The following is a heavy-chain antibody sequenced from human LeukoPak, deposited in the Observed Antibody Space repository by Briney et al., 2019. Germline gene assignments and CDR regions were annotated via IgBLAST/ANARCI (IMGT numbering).Heavy chain of an antibody. V-gene: IGHV1-69*05. CDR3: ARDVHGDYGSGWFDP. D-gene: IGHD4-17*01. CDR1: GGTFNNSA. Sequence: ASAKVSCKTSGGTFNNSAISWVRQAPGQGLEWLGGIMPLFGTAGYAQKFQGRVTIIKDESTRTVYLELTSLTSDDTAVYYCARDVHGDYGSGWFDPWGQGTLVSVSS. CDR2: IMPLFGTA. J-gene: IGHJ5*02.